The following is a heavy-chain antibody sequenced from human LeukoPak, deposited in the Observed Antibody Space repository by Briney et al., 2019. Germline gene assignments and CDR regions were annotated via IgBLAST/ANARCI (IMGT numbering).Heavy chain of an antibody. CDR1: GFTFSSYT. Sequence: PGGSLRLSCAASGFTFSSYTINWVRQAPGKGLEWVSSISSSSIYIYYADSVKGRFTISRDNAKNSLYLQMNSLRAEQTAVYYCARAERGYCSGGSCSYYDAFDIWGQGTMATVSS. D-gene: IGHD2-15*01. J-gene: IGHJ3*02. V-gene: IGHV3-21*01. CDR2: ISSSSIYI. CDR3: ARAERGYCSGGSCSYYDAFDI.